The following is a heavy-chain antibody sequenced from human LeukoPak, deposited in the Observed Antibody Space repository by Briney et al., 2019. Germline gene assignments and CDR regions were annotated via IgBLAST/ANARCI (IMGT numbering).Heavy chain of an antibody. CDR1: GYTFTSYA. V-gene: IGHV1-3*01. CDR2: INAGNGNT. J-gene: IGHJ1*01. D-gene: IGHD6-19*01. CDR3: ARDVIAVAGYAEYFQH. Sequence: GASVKVSCKASGYTFTSYAMHWVRQAPGQRLEWMGWINAGNGNTKYSQKFQGRVTITRDTSASTAYMGLSSLRSEDTAVYYCARDVIAVAGYAEYFQHWGQGTLVTVSS.